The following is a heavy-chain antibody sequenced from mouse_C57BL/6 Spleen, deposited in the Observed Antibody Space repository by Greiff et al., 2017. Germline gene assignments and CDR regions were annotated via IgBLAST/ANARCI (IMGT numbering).Heavy chain of an antibody. Sequence: QVQLQQSGAELVRPGTSVKVSCKASGYAFTNYLIEWVKQRPGQGLEWIGVINPGSGGTNYNEKFKGKATLTADKSSSTADMQLSSLTSEDSAVYFCARGGVVASFDYWGQGTTLTVSS. J-gene: IGHJ2*01. CDR2: INPGSGGT. V-gene: IGHV1-54*01. CDR3: ARGGVVASFDY. D-gene: IGHD1-1*01. CDR1: GYAFTNYL.